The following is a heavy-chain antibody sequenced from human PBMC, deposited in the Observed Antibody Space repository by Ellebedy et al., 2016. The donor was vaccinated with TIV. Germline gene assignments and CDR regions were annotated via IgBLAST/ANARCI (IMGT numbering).Heavy chain of an antibody. J-gene: IGHJ6*02. Sequence: GESLKISXKGSGYSFTSYWIGWVRQMPGKGLEWMGSIYPGDSDTRYSPSFQGQVTISADKSISTAYLQWSSLKASDTAMYYCATLGYCSSTSCFYGMDVWGQGTTVTVSS. CDR3: ATLGYCSSTSCFYGMDV. CDR2: IYPGDSDT. D-gene: IGHD2-2*01. CDR1: GYSFTSYW. V-gene: IGHV5-51*01.